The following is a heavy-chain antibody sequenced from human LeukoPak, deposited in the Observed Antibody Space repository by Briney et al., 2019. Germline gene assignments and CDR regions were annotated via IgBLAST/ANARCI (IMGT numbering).Heavy chain of an antibody. CDR1: GFTFSSYG. V-gene: IGHV3-30*03. D-gene: IGHD4-11*01. Sequence: GGSLRLSCAASGFTFSSYGMHWVRQAPGKGLEWVAVISYDGSNKYYADSVKGRFTISRDNSKNTLYLQMNSLRAEDTAVYYCARDYSNYVPSYYYYMDVWGKGTTVTVSS. J-gene: IGHJ6*03. CDR2: ISYDGSNK. CDR3: ARDYSNYVPSYYYYMDV.